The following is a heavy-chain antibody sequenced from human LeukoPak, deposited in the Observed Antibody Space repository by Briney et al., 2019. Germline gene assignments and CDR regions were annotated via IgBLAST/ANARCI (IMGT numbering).Heavy chain of an antibody. CDR2: MFRSGST. D-gene: IGHD3-22*01. CDR3: ARDHASDSSGFGLDN. Sequence: SETLSLTCTVSGGSISSSNYYWGWIRQPPGKGLEWIGSMFRSGSTYYNPSLKSRITISLDTSKNQFSLNLSSVTAADTAVYYCARDHASDSSGFGLDNWGQGTLVTVSS. J-gene: IGHJ4*02. V-gene: IGHV4-39*07. CDR1: GGSISSSNYY.